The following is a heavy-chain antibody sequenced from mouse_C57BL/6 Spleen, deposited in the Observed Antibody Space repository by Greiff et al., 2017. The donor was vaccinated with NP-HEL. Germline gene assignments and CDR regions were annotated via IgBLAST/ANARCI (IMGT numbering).Heavy chain of an antibody. V-gene: IGHV5-9*01. CDR1: GFTFSSYT. J-gene: IGHJ1*03. Sequence: EVKLMESGGGLVKPGGSLKLSCAASGFTFSSYTMSWVRQTPEKRLEWVATISGGGGNTYYPDSVKGRFTISRDNAKNTLYLQMSSLRSEDTALYYCARHNGSIYYGNYWYFDVWGTGTTVTVSS. D-gene: IGHD2-1*01. CDR3: ARHNGSIYYGNYWYFDV. CDR2: ISGGGGNT.